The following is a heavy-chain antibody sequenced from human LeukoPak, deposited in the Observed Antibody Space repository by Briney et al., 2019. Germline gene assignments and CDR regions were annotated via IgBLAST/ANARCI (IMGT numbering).Heavy chain of an antibody. Sequence: PSETLSLTCSVSGGSISSGGYYWSWIRQHPGEGLEWIGYIHYSGSTYYNPSLKSRVTISIDTSKNQFSLKLSSVTAADMAVYYCAREGGPYRPLDYSGQGTLVTVSS. J-gene: IGHJ4*02. CDR3: AREGGPYRPLDY. CDR1: GGSISSGGYY. CDR2: IHYSGST. V-gene: IGHV4-31*03.